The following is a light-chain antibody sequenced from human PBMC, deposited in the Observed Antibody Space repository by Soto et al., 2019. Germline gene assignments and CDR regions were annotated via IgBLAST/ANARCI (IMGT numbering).Light chain of an antibody. Sequence: EVVLTQSPCTLSLSRSERSTLSCRASERIYSAYLGWYQQKPGQAPRLLIYGTSSRATGIPDRFSGSGSGTDFTLTISRLEPEDFAVYYCQQYGNSPITFGQGTR. V-gene: IGKV3-20*01. CDR3: QQYGNSPIT. CDR2: GTS. J-gene: IGKJ5*01. CDR1: ERIYSAY.